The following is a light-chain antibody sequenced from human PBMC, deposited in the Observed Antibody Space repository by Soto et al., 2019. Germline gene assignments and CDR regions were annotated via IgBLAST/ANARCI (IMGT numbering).Light chain of an antibody. CDR1: AGAVTSGHY. V-gene: IGLV7-46*01. J-gene: IGLJ3*02. CDR2: GTS. CDR3: LLAYSGARSGV. Sequence: QTVVTQEPSLTVSPGGTVTLTCGSSAGAVTSGHYPYWFQQKPGQAPRTLIYGTSNKYSWTPARFSGSLLGGKAALTLSGAQPEDEAEYYCLLAYSGARSGVFGGGTKLTVL.